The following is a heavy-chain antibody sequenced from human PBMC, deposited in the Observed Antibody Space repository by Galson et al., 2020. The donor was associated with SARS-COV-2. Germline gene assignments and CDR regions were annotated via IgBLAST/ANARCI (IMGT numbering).Heavy chain of an antibody. Sequence: GESLKISCATSGFTFSSHWMYWVRQAPGKGLVWVSRINGDGSRTTYADFVEGRFTISRDNAKNTLYLQINSLRTEDTGVYYCSRDNDFRMDVWGQGTTVIVSS. D-gene: IGHD3-3*01. J-gene: IGHJ6*02. V-gene: IGHV3-74*03. CDR1: GFTFSSHW. CDR3: SRDNDFRMDV. CDR2: INGDGSRT.